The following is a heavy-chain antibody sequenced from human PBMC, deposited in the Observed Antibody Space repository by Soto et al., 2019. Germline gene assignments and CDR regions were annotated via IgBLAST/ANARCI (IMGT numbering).Heavy chain of an antibody. Sequence: PGGSLRLSCAASGFTFSSYSMNWVRQAPGKGLEWVSSISSSSSYIYYADSVKGRFTISRDNAKNSLYLQMNSLRAEDTAVYYCVRDISWRGYVIPYWGQGTLVTVSS. J-gene: IGHJ4*02. D-gene: IGHD5-12*01. V-gene: IGHV3-21*01. CDR2: ISSSSSYI. CDR1: GFTFSSYS. CDR3: VRDISWRGYVIPY.